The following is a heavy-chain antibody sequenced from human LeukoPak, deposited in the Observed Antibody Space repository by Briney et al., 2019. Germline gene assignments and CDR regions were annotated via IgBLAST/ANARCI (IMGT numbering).Heavy chain of an antibody. Sequence: KASETLSLTCTASGGSISSGGYYWSWIRQHPGKGLEWIGYIYYSGSTYYNPSLKSRVTISVDTSKNQFSLKLSSVTAADTAVYYCARDRRYCSGGSCYSGAHYYYYGMDVWGQGTTVTVSS. D-gene: IGHD2-15*01. CDR2: IYYSGST. CDR3: ARDRRYCSGGSCYSGAHYYYYGMDV. V-gene: IGHV4-31*03. J-gene: IGHJ6*02. CDR1: GGSISSGGYY.